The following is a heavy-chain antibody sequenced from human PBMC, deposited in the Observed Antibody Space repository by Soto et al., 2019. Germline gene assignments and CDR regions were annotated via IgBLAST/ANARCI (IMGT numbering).Heavy chain of an antibody. D-gene: IGHD6-13*01. J-gene: IGHJ3*02. Sequence: ASVKVSCKASGYTFTYLYLHWVRQAPGQALEWMGWITPFNGNTNYAQKFQDRVTITRDRSMSTAYMELSSLRSEDTAMYYCASSLDSSTGPYAFDIWGQGTMVTVSS. CDR3: ASSLDSSTGPYAFDI. V-gene: IGHV1-45*02. CDR2: ITPFNGNT. CDR1: GYTFTYLY.